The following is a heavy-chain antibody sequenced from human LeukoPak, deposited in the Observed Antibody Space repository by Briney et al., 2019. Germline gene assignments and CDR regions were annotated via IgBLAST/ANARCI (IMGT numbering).Heavy chain of an antibody. J-gene: IGHJ3*02. D-gene: IGHD4-23*01. Sequence: PSETLSLTCTVSGGSISSYYWNWIRQSPGKGLEWIGYISYSGSTNYNPSLKSRVTISLDTSKNQFSLKVRSVTAADTAVYYCARARLRWQPHAFDIWGQGTMVTVSS. CDR2: ISYSGST. CDR3: ARARLRWQPHAFDI. V-gene: IGHV4-59*01. CDR1: GGSISSYY.